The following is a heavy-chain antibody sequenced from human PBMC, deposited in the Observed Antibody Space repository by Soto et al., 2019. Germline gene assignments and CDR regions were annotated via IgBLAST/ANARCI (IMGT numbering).Heavy chain of an antibody. CDR3: AKDGTYSSSWPYYFDH. CDR1: GFTFSTYT. J-gene: IGHJ4*02. CDR2: ISGSGGHT. D-gene: IGHD6-13*01. V-gene: IGHV3-23*01. Sequence: EVQLLESGGGLVQPGGSMRLSCAVSGFTFSTYTMTWLRQAPGEGLEWVSSISGSGGHTYYADSVKGRLIVSRDNSKNTLYLQMNCLRAEDTAVYYCAKDGTYSSSWPYYFDHWGQGTLVTVSS.